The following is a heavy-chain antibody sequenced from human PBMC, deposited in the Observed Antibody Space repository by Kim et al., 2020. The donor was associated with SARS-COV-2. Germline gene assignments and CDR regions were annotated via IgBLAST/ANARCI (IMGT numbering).Heavy chain of an antibody. CDR3: ARVAITMGRNGMDV. D-gene: IGHD3-10*01. V-gene: IGHV3-33*01. Sequence: ADAVKGRITISRDNSKSTLYLQMNSLRAEDTAVYYSARVAITMGRNGMDVWGQGTTVTVSS. J-gene: IGHJ6*02.